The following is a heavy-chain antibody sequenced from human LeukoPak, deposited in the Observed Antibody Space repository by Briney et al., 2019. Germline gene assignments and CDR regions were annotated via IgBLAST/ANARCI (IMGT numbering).Heavy chain of an antibody. CDR1: GYTFSRHG. CDR3: AKDIHPGLDSGASCCFDY. V-gene: IGHV1-18*01. D-gene: IGHD3-22*01. Sequence: ASVKVSCKTSGYTFSRHGVTWVRQAPGQGLEWMGWVSGYNGNTNYAQNVQGRVTMTTDTSTNTAYMELRSLRSDDTAVYYCAKDIHPGLDSGASCCFDYWGQGTPVTVSS. CDR2: VSGYNGNT. J-gene: IGHJ4*02.